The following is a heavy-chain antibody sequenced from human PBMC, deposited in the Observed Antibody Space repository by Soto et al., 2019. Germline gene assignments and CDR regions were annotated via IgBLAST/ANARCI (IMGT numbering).Heavy chain of an antibody. J-gene: IGHJ5*02. Sequence: SETLSLTCTVSGGSISSYYWSWIRQPPGKGLEWIGYIYYSGSTNYNPSLKSRVTISVDTSKNQFSLKLSSVTAEDTAVYYCAREGIVSNWFDPWGQGTLVTVSS. D-gene: IGHD1-26*01. CDR1: GGSISSYY. CDR3: AREGIVSNWFDP. V-gene: IGHV4-59*01. CDR2: IYYSGST.